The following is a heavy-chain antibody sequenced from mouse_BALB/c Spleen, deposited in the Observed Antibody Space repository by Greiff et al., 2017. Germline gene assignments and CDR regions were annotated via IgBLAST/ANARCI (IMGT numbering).Heavy chain of an antibody. J-gene: IGHJ3*01. Sequence: QVQLQQSGAELVRPGTSVKVSCKASGYAFTNYLIEWVKQRPGQGLEWIGVINPGSGGTNYNEKFKGKATLTADKSSSTAYMQLSSLTSDDSAVYFCARGWLLRAWFAYWGQGTLVTVSA. V-gene: IGHV1-54*01. CDR3: ARGWLLRAWFAY. D-gene: IGHD2-3*01. CDR2: INPGSGGT. CDR1: GYAFTNYL.